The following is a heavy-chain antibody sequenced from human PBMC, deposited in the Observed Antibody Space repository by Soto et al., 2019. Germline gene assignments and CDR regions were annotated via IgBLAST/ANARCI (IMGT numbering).Heavy chain of an antibody. CDR2: IYWDDDK. CDR1: GFSLSTGGMG. CDR3: VHSRCGGDCLQSYSSHYYDGMDV. Sequence: QITLKESGPTLVKPTQTLTLTCTFSGFSLSTGGMGVGWIRQPPGKALEWLALIYWDDDKRYSPSLKSRLTIAKDTSKNQVVLTTTNMDPVDTDTYYCVHSRCGGDCLQSYSSHYYDGMDVWGQGTTVTVSS. V-gene: IGHV2-5*02. J-gene: IGHJ6*02. D-gene: IGHD2-21*02.